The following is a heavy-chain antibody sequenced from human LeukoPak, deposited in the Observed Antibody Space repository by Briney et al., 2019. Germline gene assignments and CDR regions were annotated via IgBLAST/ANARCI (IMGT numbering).Heavy chain of an antibody. CDR1: GGSISSGDYY. Sequence: SETLSLTCTVSGGSISSGDYYWSWIRQPPGKGLEWIGYIYYSGSTYYNPSLKSRVTISVDTSKNQFSLRLSSVTAADTAVYYCARGLRPRIAVAGTWGQGTLVTVSS. J-gene: IGHJ4*02. CDR3: ARGLRPRIAVAGT. CDR2: IYYSGST. V-gene: IGHV4-30-4*08. D-gene: IGHD6-19*01.